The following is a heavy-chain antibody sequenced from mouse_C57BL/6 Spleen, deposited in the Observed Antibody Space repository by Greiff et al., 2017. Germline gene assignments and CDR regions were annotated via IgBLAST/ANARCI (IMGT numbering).Heavy chain of an antibody. V-gene: IGHV5-17*01. Sequence: EVQRVESGGGLVKPGGSLKLSCAASGFTFSDYGMHWVRQAPEKGLEWVAYISSGSSTIYYADTVKGRFTISRDNAKNTLFLQMTSLKSEDTAMYYCARNDGPNWYFDVWGTGTTVTVSS. CDR1: GFTFSDYG. J-gene: IGHJ1*03. CDR2: ISSGSSTI. D-gene: IGHD2-3*01. CDR3: ARNDGPNWYFDV.